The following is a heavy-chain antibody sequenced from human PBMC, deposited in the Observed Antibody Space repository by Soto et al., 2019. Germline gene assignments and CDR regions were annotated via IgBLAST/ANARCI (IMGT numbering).Heavy chain of an antibody. CDR1: GFSLSTGGMR. V-gene: IGHV2-70*04. Sequence: ESGPTLVNPTQTLTLTCTFSGFSLSTGGMRVSWIRQPPGKALEWLARIDWDDDKFYSTSLKTRLTISKDTPKNQVVLTMTNMDPVDTGTYYCARNGGHCTDGVCYTNNWFDPWGQGTLVTVSS. CDR3: ARNGGHCTDGVCYTNNWFDP. J-gene: IGHJ5*02. D-gene: IGHD2-8*01. CDR2: IDWDDDK.